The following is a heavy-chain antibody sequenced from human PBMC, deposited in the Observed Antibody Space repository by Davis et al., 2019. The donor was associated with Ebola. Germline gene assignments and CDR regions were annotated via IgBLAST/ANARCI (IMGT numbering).Heavy chain of an antibody. V-gene: IGHV6-1*01. Sequence: SQTLSLTCAISGDSVSSNSAAWNWIRQSPSRGLEWLGRTYYRSKWYNDYAVSVKSRITINPDTSKNQFSLQLNSVTPEDTAVYYCARRANSYGLTTHYYYGMDVWGKGTTVTVSS. D-gene: IGHD5-18*01. J-gene: IGHJ6*04. CDR2: TYYRSKWYN. CDR3: ARRANSYGLTTHYYYGMDV. CDR1: GDSVSSNSAA.